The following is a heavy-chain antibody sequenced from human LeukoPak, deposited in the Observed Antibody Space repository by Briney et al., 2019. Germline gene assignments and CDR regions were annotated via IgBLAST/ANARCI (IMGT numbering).Heavy chain of an antibody. D-gene: IGHD1-26*01. V-gene: IGHV1-8*01. CDR2: MNPNTGDT. CDR3: TRGSLSGSSRDY. J-gene: IGHJ4*02. CDR1: GYTFTGYD. Sequence: ASVKVSCKASGYTFTGYDINWVRQASGQGLEWMGWMNPNTGDTGYAQKFQGRVTMTRNSSIDTAYMELSGLRSEDTAVYYCTRGSLSGSSRDYWGQGTLLTVSS.